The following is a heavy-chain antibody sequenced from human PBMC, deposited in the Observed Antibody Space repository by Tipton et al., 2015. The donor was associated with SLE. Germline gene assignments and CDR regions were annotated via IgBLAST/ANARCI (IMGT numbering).Heavy chain of an antibody. Sequence: LRLSCALYHGSFNGYSWSWLRRPPGKGLEWIGEITHFRTTNYNPSLNSVATISLDTSRNQFSLNLRSVTAADTAMYYCARGVAGYSFFSYMDVWGKGPTVTIS. J-gene: IGHJ6*03. V-gene: IGHV4-34*01. D-gene: IGHD2-15*01. CDR1: HGSFNGYS. CDR2: ITHFRTT. CDR3: ARGVAGYSFFSYMDV.